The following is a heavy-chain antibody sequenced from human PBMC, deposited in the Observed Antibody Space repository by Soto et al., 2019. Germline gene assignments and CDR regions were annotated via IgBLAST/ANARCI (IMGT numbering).Heavy chain of an antibody. CDR3: AGGDRGAFDL. D-gene: IGHD1-26*01. CDR1: GFTFDYYW. CDR2: IYSDGTST. J-gene: IGHJ3*01. V-gene: IGHV3-74*01. Sequence: EVQLVESGGGLVQPGESLRLSCAASGFTFDYYWMHWVRQAPGKGLVWVSRIYSDGTSTTYADSVKGRFTISRDNAKNTVSLQMNSLRADDTAVYYCAGGDRGAFDLWGQGTVVTVSS.